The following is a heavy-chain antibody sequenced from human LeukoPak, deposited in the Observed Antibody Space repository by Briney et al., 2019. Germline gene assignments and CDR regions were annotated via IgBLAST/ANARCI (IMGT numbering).Heavy chain of an antibody. CDR2: IKSKTDGGTT. V-gene: IGHV3-15*01. Sequence: PGGSLRLSCAASGFTFSNAWMSWVRQAPGKGLEWVGRIKSKTDGGTTDYAAPVKGRFTISRDDSKNTPYLQMNSLKTEDTAVYYCTTEYDFWSGYSTYYFDYWGQGTLVTVSS. CDR3: TTEYDFWSGYSTYYFDY. CDR1: GFTFSNAW. J-gene: IGHJ4*02. D-gene: IGHD3-3*01.